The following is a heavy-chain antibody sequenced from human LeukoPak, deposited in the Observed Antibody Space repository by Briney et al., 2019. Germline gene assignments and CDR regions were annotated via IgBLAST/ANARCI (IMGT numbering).Heavy chain of an antibody. Sequence: SETLSLTCTVSGGSISSYYWSWIRQPPGKGLEWIGYIYYSGSTNYNPSLESRVTISVDTSKNQFSLKLSSVTAADTAVYYCARWGSSSPRYYYYGTDVWGQGTTVTVSS. V-gene: IGHV4-59*08. J-gene: IGHJ6*02. D-gene: IGHD6-6*01. CDR1: GGSISSYY. CDR3: ARWGSSSPRYYYYGTDV. CDR2: IYYSGST.